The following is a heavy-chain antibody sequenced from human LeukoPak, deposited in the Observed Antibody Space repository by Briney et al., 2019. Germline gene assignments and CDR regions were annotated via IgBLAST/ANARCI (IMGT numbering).Heavy chain of an antibody. CDR3: AGDPPGTPVGFDV. J-gene: IGHJ3*01. Sequence: SVKVSCKASAGTFNTYAISWVRQAPGQGLEWMGRITPLSATPSQSQWIQGRVTITADISTDTVFLDLSSLRSEDTALYFCAGDPPGTPVGFDVWGQGTMVTVSS. CDR1: AGTFNTYA. D-gene: IGHD3-10*01. V-gene: IGHV1-69*06. CDR2: ITPLSATP.